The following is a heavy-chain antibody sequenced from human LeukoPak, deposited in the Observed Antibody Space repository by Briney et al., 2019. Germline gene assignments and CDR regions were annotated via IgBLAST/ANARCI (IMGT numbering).Heavy chain of an antibody. J-gene: IGHJ4*02. CDR2: MNPNSGNT. D-gene: IGHD1-26*01. Sequence: ASVKVSCKASGYTFTSYDINWVRQATGQGLEWMGWMNPNSGNTGYAQKFQGRVTMTRNTSISTAYMELGSLRSEDTAVYYCARGRAKWEPIDYWGQGTLVTVSS. CDR1: GYTFTSYD. CDR3: ARGRAKWEPIDY. V-gene: IGHV1-8*01.